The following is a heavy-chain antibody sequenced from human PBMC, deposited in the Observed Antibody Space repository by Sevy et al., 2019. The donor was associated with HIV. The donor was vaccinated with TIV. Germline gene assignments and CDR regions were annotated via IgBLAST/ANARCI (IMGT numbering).Heavy chain of an antibody. CDR1: GGSISSGGYY. CDR2: IYYSGST. J-gene: IGHJ6*02. D-gene: IGHD6-13*01. CDR3: GRGSIAAAGDYYYYGMDV. Sequence: SETLSLTCTVSGGSISSGGYYWSWIRQHPGKGLEWIGYIYYSGSTYYNPSLKSRVTISVDTSKNQFSLKLSSVTAAATAVYYCGRGSIAAAGDYYYYGMDVWGQGTTVTVSS. V-gene: IGHV4-31*03.